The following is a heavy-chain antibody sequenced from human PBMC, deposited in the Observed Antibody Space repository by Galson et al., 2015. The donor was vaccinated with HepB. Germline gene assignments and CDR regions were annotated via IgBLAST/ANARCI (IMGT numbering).Heavy chain of an antibody. Sequence: SVKVSCKASGYTFNNYIIAWVRQAPGQGLEWLGLITAYNGNTKFAQSLQGRVTITTDTSTSTAYMELKSPRPDDTALYYCARVGLTYYYFDYWGQGTLVTVSS. J-gene: IGHJ4*02. CDR1: GYTFNNYI. V-gene: IGHV1-18*01. CDR3: ARVGLTYYYFDY. D-gene: IGHD3/OR15-3a*01. CDR2: ITAYNGNT.